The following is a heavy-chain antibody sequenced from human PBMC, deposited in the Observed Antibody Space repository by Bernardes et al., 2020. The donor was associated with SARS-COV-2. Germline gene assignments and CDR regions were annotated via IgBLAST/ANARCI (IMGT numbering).Heavy chain of an antibody. J-gene: IGHJ5*02. CDR1: GYIFGGYW. V-gene: IGHV5-51*01. CDR2: IYPDDSNT. D-gene: IGHD2-8*02. CDR3: VRQGFTALRLNLVYFDP. Sequence: GASLKISCKASGYIFGGYWIGWVRPMPGRGLEWIAMIYPDDSNTRYSRSFQGHVTISVDKSMSTAYLQWTSLRASDSALYYCVRQGFTALRLNLVYFDPWGQGTLVTVSS.